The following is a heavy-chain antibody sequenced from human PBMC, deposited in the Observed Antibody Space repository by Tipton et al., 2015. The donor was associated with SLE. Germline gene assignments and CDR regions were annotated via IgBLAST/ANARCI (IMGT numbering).Heavy chain of an antibody. CDR1: GYSISSGYY. CDR2: IYTSGST. V-gene: IGHV4-38-2*02. J-gene: IGHJ4*02. Sequence: TLSLTCSVSGYSISSGYYWGWIRQPPGKGLEWIGYIYTSGSTNYNPSLKSRVTISVDTSKNQFSLKLSSVTAADTAVYYCARDRKYYYDSSGYYRYFDYWGQGTLVTVSS. D-gene: IGHD3-22*01. CDR3: ARDRKYYYDSSGYYRYFDY.